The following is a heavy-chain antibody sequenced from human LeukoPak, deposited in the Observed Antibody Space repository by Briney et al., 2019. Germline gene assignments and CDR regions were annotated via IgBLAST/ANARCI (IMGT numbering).Heavy chain of an antibody. CDR2: IYPGDSDT. CDR1: GYSFTNYW. D-gene: IGHD3-10*01. J-gene: IGHJ4*02. V-gene: IGHV5-51*01. Sequence: GESLKISCKGSGYSFTNYWIGWMRQKPGKGLDLMGIIYPGDSDTRYSPSFQGQVTISVDRSISTAYLQWSSLQASDTAMYYCARLGNYYGGFDDWGQGTLVTVSS. CDR3: ARLGNYYGGFDD.